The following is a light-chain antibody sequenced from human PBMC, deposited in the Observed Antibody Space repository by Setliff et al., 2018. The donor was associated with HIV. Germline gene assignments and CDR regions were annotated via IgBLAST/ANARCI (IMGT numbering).Light chain of an antibody. CDR1: SSDIGAYNY. J-gene: IGLJ1*01. CDR3: YSYTAGTSYV. Sequence: LTQPASVSGSPGQSITISCTGTSSDIGAYNYVSWYQQYPGKAPKLVIYDVTIRPSGVSNRFSGSKSGHTASLTISGLQAEDEGDYYCYSYTAGTSYVFGGGTKVTVL. V-gene: IGLV2-14*03. CDR2: DVT.